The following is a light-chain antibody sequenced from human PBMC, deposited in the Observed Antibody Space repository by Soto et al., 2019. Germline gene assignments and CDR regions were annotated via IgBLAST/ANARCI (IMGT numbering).Light chain of an antibody. J-gene: IGKJ4*01. Sequence: EIVMTQSPATLSVSPGERATLSRRASQTVNINLAWYQQNPGQAPRLLIYGAFTRATGIPARFSGSGSGTEFTLTISSLQSEDFAVYYCQQYNNWPLTFGGGTKVEIK. CDR2: GAF. V-gene: IGKV3-15*01. CDR3: QQYNNWPLT. CDR1: QTVNIN.